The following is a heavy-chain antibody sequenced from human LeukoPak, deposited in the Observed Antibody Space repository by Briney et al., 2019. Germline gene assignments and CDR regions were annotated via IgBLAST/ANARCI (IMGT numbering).Heavy chain of an antibody. D-gene: IGHD4-11*01. V-gene: IGHV4-39*01. J-gene: IGHJ4*02. CDR1: GGSISTSSHY. CDR3: ASLDLETTVTTGLDY. Sequence: SETLSLTCTVSGGSISTSSHYWGWIRQPPGKGLEYIGSIYYSGVTYYNSSLKSRVTISVDTSKNQFSLKLSSVTAADTAVYYCASLDLETTVTTGLDYWGQGTLVTV. CDR2: IYYSGVT.